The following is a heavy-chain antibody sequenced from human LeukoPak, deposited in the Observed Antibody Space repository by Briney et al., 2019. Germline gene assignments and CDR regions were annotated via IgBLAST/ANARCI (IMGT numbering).Heavy chain of an antibody. CDR1: GGTFSSYA. D-gene: IGHD3-3*01. CDR2: IIPIFGTA. V-gene: IGHV1-69*05. J-gene: IGHJ4*02. CDR3: AREPYYDFWSGYGFDY. Sequence: GASVKVSCKASGGTFSSYAISWVRQAPGQGPEWMGGIIPIFGTANYAQKFQGRVTITTDESTSTAYMELSSLRSEDTAAYYCAREPYYDFWSGYGFDYWGQGTLVTVSS.